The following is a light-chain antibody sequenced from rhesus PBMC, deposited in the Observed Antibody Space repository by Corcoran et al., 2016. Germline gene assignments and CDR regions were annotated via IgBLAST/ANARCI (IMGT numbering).Light chain of an antibody. CDR1: LSISSW. Sequence: DIQMTQSPSSLSASIGDTVTITCRASLSISSWLDWYQQKQGKAPKLLIYKAASLQSGVPSRFSGSGSGTDFTLTLSSLQPEDFATYSLLHYSSNPPTFSQGTKVDIE. CDR3: LHYSSNPPT. V-gene: IGKV1-22*01. J-gene: IGKJ1*01. CDR2: KAA.